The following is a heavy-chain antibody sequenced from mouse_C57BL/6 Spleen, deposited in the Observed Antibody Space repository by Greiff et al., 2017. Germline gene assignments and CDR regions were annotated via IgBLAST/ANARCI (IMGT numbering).Heavy chain of an antibody. CDR2: IDPSDSYT. J-gene: IGHJ2*01. CDR1: GYTFTSYW. Sequence: QVQLQQPGAELVMPGASVKLSCKASGYTFTSYWMHWVKQRPGQGLEWIGEIDPSDSYTNYNQKFKGKSTLTVDKSSSTAYMQLSSLTSEDSAVYYCATIFDYWGQGTTLTDSS. V-gene: IGHV1-69*01. CDR3: ATIFDY.